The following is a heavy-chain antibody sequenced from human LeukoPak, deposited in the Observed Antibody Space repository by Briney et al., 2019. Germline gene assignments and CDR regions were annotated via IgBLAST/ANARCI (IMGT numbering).Heavy chain of an antibody. CDR1: GGTFSSYA. V-gene: IGHV1-69*13. Sequence: SVKVSCKASGGTFSSYAISWVRQAPGQGLEWMGGIIPIFGTANYAQKFQGRVTITADESTSIAYMELSSLRSEDTAVYYCARGRFLEWLLRDYYGMDVWGQGTTVTVSS. CDR3: ARGRFLEWLLRDYYGMDV. J-gene: IGHJ6*02. D-gene: IGHD3-3*01. CDR2: IIPIFGTA.